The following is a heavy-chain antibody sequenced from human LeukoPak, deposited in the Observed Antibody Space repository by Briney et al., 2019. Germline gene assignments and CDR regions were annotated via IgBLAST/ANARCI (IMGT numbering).Heavy chain of an antibody. CDR1: GYTFTSYG. J-gene: IGHJ4*02. Sequence: GASVKVSCKASGYTFTSYGISWVRQAPGQGLEWMGWISAYNGNTNYAQKLQGRVTMTTDTSTSTACMELRSLRSDDTAVYYCARDPRGSSSGYYLLDYWGQGTLVTVSS. CDR2: ISAYNGNT. CDR3: ARDPRGSSSGYYLLDY. V-gene: IGHV1-18*01. D-gene: IGHD3-22*01.